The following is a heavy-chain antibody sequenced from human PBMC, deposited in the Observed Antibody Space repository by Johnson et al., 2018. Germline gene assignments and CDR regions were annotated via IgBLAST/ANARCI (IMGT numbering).Heavy chain of an antibody. CDR2: IRNKDYGGTT. J-gene: IGHJ6*02. Sequence: VQLVQSGGGLVKPGRSLRLSCTASEFTFGDNAMSWFRQAPGKGLEWVGFIRNKDYGGTTEYAASVKGRLTISTAASKSIDYLQMSSLKTEDTAVYYCARAVSGSYSFYYGMDVWGQGTTVTVSS. CDR1: EFTFGDNA. V-gene: IGHV3-49*05. D-gene: IGHD3-10*01. CDR3: ARAVSGSYSFYYGMDV.